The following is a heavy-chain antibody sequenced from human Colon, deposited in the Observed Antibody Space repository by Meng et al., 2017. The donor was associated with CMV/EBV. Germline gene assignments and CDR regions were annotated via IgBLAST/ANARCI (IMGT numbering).Heavy chain of an antibody. Sequence: SVFAFHTYIIRWVRQATGQRLEWVGWINGRNGDTKYSQNFPVRVTIIRATSARTVDMELSSLRSEDTALSYCARSITMISGPAPSLAYWGQGTLVTVSS. J-gene: IGHJ4*02. D-gene: IGHD3-22*01. CDR3: ARSITMISGPAPSLAY. CDR2: INGRNGDT. V-gene: IGHV1-3*01. CDR1: VFAFHTYI.